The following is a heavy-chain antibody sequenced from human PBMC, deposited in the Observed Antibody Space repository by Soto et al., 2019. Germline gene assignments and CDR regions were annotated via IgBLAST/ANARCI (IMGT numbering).Heavy chain of an antibody. CDR3: AADTGDIEVVPATT. J-gene: IGHJ4*02. Sequence: PSETLSLTCTVSGDSIGTTHSYWAWIRQSPGKGLEWIGNIHYSGSTYYMPSLRSRVTLSVDTSKNQFSLRLTSVTAEDTAVYYCAADTGDIEVVPATTWGQGTLVTVSS. V-gene: IGHV4-39*01. CDR2: IHYSGST. D-gene: IGHD2-15*01. CDR1: GDSIGTTHSY.